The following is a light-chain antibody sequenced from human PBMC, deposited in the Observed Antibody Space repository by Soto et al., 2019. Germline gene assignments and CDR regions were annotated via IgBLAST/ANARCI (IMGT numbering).Light chain of an antibody. CDR1: SSDIGGYDF. Sequence: QSLLTQPASVSGSPGQSLTISCTGTSSDIGGYDFVSWYRQQPGKAPKLLIYEVSHRPSGVSSRFSASKSGNTASLTISGLQAEDEGDYYCSSYTISSTTVFGTGTKLTVL. J-gene: IGLJ1*01. V-gene: IGLV2-14*01. CDR3: SSYTISSTTV. CDR2: EVS.